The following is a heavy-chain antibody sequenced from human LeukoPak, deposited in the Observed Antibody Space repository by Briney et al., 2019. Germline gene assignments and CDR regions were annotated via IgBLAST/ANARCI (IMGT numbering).Heavy chain of an antibody. J-gene: IGHJ4*02. CDR1: GGSFSGYY. V-gene: IGHV4-34*01. Sequence: SETLSLTCAVYGGSFSGYYWSWIRQPPGKGLEWIGEINHSGSTNYNPSLKSRVTISVDTSKNQFSLKLSSVTAADTAVYYCARGGLLEIDYWGQGTLVTVSS. D-gene: IGHD3-22*01. CDR2: INHSGST. CDR3: ARGGLLEIDY.